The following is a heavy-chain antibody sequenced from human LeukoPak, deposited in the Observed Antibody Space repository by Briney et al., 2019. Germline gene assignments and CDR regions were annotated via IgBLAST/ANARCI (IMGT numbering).Heavy chain of an antibody. CDR3: ARVTCDIASCPNWFDP. J-gene: IGHJ5*02. CDR2: IKEDGSEK. D-gene: IGHD2-2*01. V-gene: IGHV3-7*01. Sequence: GGSLRLSCAASGFTISDYWMSWVRQAPGKGLEWVANIKEDGSEKNYVDSAKGRFTISRDNAKNSLYLQMNNLRAEDTVVYYCARVTCDIASCPNWFDPWGQGTLVTVSS. CDR1: GFTISDYW.